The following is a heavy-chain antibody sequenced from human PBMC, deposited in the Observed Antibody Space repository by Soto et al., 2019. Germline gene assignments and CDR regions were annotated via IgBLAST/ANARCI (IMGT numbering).Heavy chain of an antibody. Sequence: ASVKVSCKASGYTFTSYGISWVRQAPGQGLEWMGWISAYNGNTNYAQKLQGRVTMTTDTSTSTAYMELRSLRSDDTAVYYCARDWDGDVPDIAAAGYYYYGMDVWGQGTTVTVSS. J-gene: IGHJ6*02. CDR1: GYTFTSYG. D-gene: IGHD6-13*01. CDR2: ISAYNGNT. CDR3: ARDWDGDVPDIAAAGYYYYGMDV. V-gene: IGHV1-18*01.